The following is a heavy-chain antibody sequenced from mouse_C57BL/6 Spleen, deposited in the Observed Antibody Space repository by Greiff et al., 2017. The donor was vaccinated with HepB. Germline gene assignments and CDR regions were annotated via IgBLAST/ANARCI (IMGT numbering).Heavy chain of an antibody. CDR3: AKSPLYDYGGSWAMDY. V-gene: IGHV2-4*01. CDR1: GFSLTSYG. J-gene: IGHJ4*01. D-gene: IGHD2-4*01. Sequence: VKLQESGPGLVQPSQSLSITCTVSGFSLTSYGVHWVRQPPGKGLEWLGVIWSGGSTDYNAAFISRLSISKDNSKSQVFFKMNSLQADDTAIYYCAKSPLYDYGGSWAMDYWGQGTSVTVSS. CDR2: IWSGGST.